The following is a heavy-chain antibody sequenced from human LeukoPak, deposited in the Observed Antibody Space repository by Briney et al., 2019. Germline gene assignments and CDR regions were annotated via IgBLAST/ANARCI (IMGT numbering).Heavy chain of an antibody. D-gene: IGHD3-9*01. V-gene: IGHV4-59*01. Sequence: SETLSLTCTVSGGSISSYYWSWIRQPPGKGLEWIGYIYYSGSTNYNPSLKSRVTISVDTSKNQFSLKLNPVTAADTAVCYCARVTGYMIEDYFDYWGQGILVTVSS. J-gene: IGHJ4*02. CDR3: ARVTGYMIEDYFDY. CDR1: GGSISSYY. CDR2: IYYSGST.